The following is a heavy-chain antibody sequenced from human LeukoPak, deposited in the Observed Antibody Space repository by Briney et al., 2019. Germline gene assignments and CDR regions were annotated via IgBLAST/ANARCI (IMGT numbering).Heavy chain of an antibody. CDR3: VRHVARAFDI. V-gene: IGHV4-34*01. Sequence: SETLSLTCAVYGGSFTNYYWSWIRQPPGKGLEWIGEINHSGSTKYNPSLKSRVTISIDTSKNQLTLKLSSVTAADTAVYSCVRHVARAFDIWGQGTKVTVSS. J-gene: IGHJ3*02. CDR2: INHSGST. CDR1: GGSFTNYY.